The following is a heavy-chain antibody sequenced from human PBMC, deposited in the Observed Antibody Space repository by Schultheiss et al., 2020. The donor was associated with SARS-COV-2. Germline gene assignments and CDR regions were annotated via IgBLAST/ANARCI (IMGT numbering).Heavy chain of an antibody. J-gene: IGHJ4*02. V-gene: IGHV4-61*02. Sequence: SQTLSLTCTVSDDSISGSSYYWSWIRQPPGKGLEWIGRIYTSGSTKYNPSLKSRVTMSVDTSKNQVSLKLSSVTAADTAVYYCARTRWVRGTTDYWGQGTLVTVSS. CDR3: ARTRWVRGTTDY. CDR2: IYTSGST. CDR1: DDSISGSSYY. D-gene: IGHD3-10*01.